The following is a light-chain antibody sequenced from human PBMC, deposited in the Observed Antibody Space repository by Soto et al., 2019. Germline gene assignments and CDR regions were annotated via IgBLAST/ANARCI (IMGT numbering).Light chain of an antibody. CDR3: QQYFEWPPMT. CDR2: GAS. V-gene: IGKV3-15*01. Sequence: VMTQSPATLSVSPGERATLSCWASETVATNLAWYQQKPGQAPRLLISGASTRAAGISDRFRGSGSGTEFTLTISSLRSADSARYYCQQYFEWPPMTFGQGTKVEI. J-gene: IGKJ1*01. CDR1: ETVATN.